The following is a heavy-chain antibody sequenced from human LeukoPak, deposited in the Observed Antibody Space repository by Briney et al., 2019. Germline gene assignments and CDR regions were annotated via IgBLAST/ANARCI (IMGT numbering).Heavy chain of an antibody. Sequence: GGSLRLSCAASGFTFSSYSMNWVRQAPGKGLEWVSSISSSSSYIYYADSVKGRFTISRDNAKNSLYLQMNSLRAEDTAGYYCAREEGYYDSSGREFDYWGQGTLVTVSS. CDR2: ISSSSSYI. D-gene: IGHD3-22*01. CDR1: GFTFSSYS. J-gene: IGHJ4*02. CDR3: AREEGYYDSSGREFDY. V-gene: IGHV3-21*01.